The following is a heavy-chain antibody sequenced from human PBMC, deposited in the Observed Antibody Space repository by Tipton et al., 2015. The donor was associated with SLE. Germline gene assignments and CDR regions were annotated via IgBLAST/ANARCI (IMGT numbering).Heavy chain of an antibody. Sequence: RSLRLSCAASGFTFDDYAMHWVRQVPGKGLEWVSGILWNSDSIGYADSVKGRFTISRDNAKNSLYLQMNSLRAEDTALYYCSKGDSSGYKKIDNWGRGTLVTVSS. CDR2: ILWNSDSI. J-gene: IGHJ4*02. D-gene: IGHD3-22*01. CDR3: SKGDSSGYKKIDN. V-gene: IGHV3-9*01. CDR1: GFTFDDYA.